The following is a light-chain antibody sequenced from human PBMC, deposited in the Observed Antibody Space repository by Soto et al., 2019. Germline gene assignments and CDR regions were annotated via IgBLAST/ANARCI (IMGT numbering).Light chain of an antibody. CDR2: DAS. CDR1: QSVYSY. V-gene: IGKV3-11*01. J-gene: IGKJ1*01. Sequence: EIVLTQSPATLSLSPGERATLSCRASQSVYSYLAWYQQKPGQAPRLLIYDASNRATGIPARFSGSGSGTDFTLTISSLQPDDFASYYCQQYNSYWGTFGQGTKVDI. CDR3: QQYNSYWGT.